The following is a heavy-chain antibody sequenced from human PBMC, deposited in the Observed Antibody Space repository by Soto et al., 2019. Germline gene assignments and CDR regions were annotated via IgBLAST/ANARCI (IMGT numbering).Heavy chain of an antibody. D-gene: IGHD1-1*01. Sequence: HPGGSLRLSCAASGFTFSNYAMHWVRQAPGKGLEWVALTSYDGSNEYYTDSVKGRFTISRDNSKNTLFLQMNSPRPEDTAVYYWAKYEGDFNWATCSFDYWGQGALVTVSS. V-gene: IGHV3-30*18. CDR1: GFTFSNYA. CDR2: TSYDGSNE. J-gene: IGHJ4*02. CDR3: AKYEGDFNWATCSFDY.